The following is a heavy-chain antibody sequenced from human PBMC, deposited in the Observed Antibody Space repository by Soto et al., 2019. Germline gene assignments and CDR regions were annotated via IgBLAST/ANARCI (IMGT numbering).Heavy chain of an antibody. Sequence: SETLSLTCTVSGASINSYYWSWIRQSPGRGLEWIGYINYDGSTNYNPSLKSRVTIAMDTSKNQFSLKLSSVTAADTAVYYCAGRTAPAGWIDYWGRGTLVTVSS. V-gene: IGHV4-59*01. J-gene: IGHJ4*02. CDR1: GASINSYY. CDR2: INYDGST. CDR3: AGRTAPAGWIDY. D-gene: IGHD6-13*01.